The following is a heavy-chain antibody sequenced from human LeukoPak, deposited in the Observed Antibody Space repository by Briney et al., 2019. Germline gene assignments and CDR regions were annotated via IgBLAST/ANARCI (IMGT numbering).Heavy chain of an antibody. CDR3: ARDRERGSPVGGGMDV. J-gene: IGHJ6*02. CDR1: GYTFTGYY. V-gene: IGHV1-46*01. CDR2: INPSGGST. D-gene: IGHD1-26*01. Sequence: GASVKVSCKASGYTFTGYYMHWVRQAPGQGLEWMGIINPSGGSTSYAQKFQGRVTMTRDTSTSTVYMELSSLRSEDTAVYYCARDRERGSPVGGGMDVWGQGTTVTVSS.